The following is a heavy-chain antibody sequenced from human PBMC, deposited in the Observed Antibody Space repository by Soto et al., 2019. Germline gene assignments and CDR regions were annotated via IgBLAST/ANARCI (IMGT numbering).Heavy chain of an antibody. CDR3: ASMPSFYYGSGYGMDV. V-gene: IGHV1-69*01. CDR2: LIRIFGTT. Sequence: QVQLVQSGTEVKKPGSSVKVSCKASGGTFRSNAISWVRQAPGQGLGWMGGLIRIFGTTNYAQKFQGRVTITADESASTAYMELSSLRSDDTAVYYCASMPSFYYGSGYGMDVWGQGTTVTVSS. D-gene: IGHD3-10*01. J-gene: IGHJ6*02. CDR1: GGTFRSNA.